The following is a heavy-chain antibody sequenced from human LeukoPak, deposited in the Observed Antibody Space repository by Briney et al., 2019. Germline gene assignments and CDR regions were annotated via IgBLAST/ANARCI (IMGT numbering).Heavy chain of an antibody. J-gene: IGHJ5*02. CDR2: IKQDGSEK. Sequence: PGGSLRLSCAASGFTFSSYWMSWVRQAPGKGLEWVANIKQDGSEKYYVDSVKGRFTISRDNAKNSLYLQMNSLRAEDTAVYYCARDQEYYDFWSGYEGYWFDTSGQGTLVTVSS. V-gene: IGHV3-7*01. CDR3: ARDQEYYDFWSGYEGYWFDT. CDR1: GFTFSSYW. D-gene: IGHD3-3*01.